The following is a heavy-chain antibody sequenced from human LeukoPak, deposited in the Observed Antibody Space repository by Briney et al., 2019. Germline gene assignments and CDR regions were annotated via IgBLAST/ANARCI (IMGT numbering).Heavy chain of an antibody. J-gene: IGHJ3*02. CDR1: GGSISSYY. D-gene: IGHD6-19*01. CDR2: IYYSGST. V-gene: IGHV4-59*01. CDR3: VREYSSTFDI. Sequence: NPSETLSLTCTVSGGSISSYYWSWIRQPPGKGLEWIGYIYYSGSTNYNPSLKSRVTISVDTSKNQFSLKLSSVTAADTAVYYCVREYSSTFDIWGQGTMVTVSS.